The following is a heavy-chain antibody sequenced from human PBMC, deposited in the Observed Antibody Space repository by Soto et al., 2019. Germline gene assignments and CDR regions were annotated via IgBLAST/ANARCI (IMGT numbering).Heavy chain of an antibody. J-gene: IGHJ4*02. CDR3: TRVGGYYGDYPNFDY. D-gene: IGHD4-17*01. V-gene: IGHV4-61*08. Sequence: SETLSLTCTVSGGSISSGGNYWSWIRQHQGKGLEWIGYIYYSGSTYYNPSLKSRVTLSLGTSRNQLSLKLSSVTAADTAVYYCTRVGGYYGDYPNFDYWGPGTLVTVSS. CDR1: GGSISSGGNY. CDR2: IYYSGST.